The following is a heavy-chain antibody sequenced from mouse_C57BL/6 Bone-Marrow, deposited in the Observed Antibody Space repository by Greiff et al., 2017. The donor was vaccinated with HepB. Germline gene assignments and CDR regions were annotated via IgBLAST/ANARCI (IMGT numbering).Heavy chain of an antibody. J-gene: IGHJ1*03. V-gene: IGHV3-8*01. D-gene: IGHD2-14*01. CDR3: ARSYYRNYWYFDV. CDR2: ISYSGST. CDR1: GYSITSDY. Sequence: EVKLLESGPGLAKPSQTLSLTCSVTGYSITSDYWNWIRKFPGNKLEYMGYISYSGSTYYNPSLKSRISITRDTSKHQYYLQLNSVTTDDTATYYCARSYYRNYWYFDVWGTGTTVTVSS.